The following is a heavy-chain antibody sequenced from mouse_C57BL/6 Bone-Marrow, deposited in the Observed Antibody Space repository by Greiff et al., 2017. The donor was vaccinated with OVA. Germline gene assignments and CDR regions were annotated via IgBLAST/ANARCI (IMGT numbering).Heavy chain of an antibody. CDR3: ARSGDSNFQAWFAY. D-gene: IGHD2-5*01. V-gene: IGHV1-19*01. J-gene: IGHJ3*01. CDR1: GYTFTDYY. CDR2: INPYNGGT. Sequence: EVQLQQSGPVLVKPGASVKMSCKASGYTFTDYYMNWVKQSHGKSLEWIGVINPYNGGTSYNQKFKGKATLTVDKSSSTAYMELNSLTSEDSAVYYCARSGDSNFQAWFAYWGKGTLVTVSA.